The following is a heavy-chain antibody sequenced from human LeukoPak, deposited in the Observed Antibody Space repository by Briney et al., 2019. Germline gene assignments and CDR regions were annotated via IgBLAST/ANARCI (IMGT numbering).Heavy chain of an antibody. CDR3: GSSPYVWGIDH. V-gene: IGHV3-53*01. D-gene: IGHD3-16*01. J-gene: IGHJ4*02. Sequence: GGSLRLSCAPSRFTVSNNYMSWVRQAPGKGLEWVSIIYSGGSTYYADSVKGRFTISRDNSKNTLHLQMKSLRANGTAVYYCGSSPYVWGIDHWGQGTPVTVSS. CDR2: IYSGGST. CDR1: RFTVSNNY.